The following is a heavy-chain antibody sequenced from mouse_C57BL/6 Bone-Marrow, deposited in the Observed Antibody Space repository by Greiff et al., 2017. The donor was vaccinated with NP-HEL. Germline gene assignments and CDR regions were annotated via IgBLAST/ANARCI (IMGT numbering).Heavy chain of an antibody. Sequence: EVMLVESGAELVKAGASVKLSCTASGFNIKDYYMHWVKQRTEQGLEWIGRIDPEDGETKYAPKFQGKATITADTSSNTAYLQLSSLTSEDTAVYYCARDYGSFYYYAMDYWGQGTSVTVSS. CDR3: ARDYGSFYYYAMDY. J-gene: IGHJ4*01. CDR1: GFNIKDYY. CDR2: IDPEDGET. V-gene: IGHV14-2*01. D-gene: IGHD1-1*01.